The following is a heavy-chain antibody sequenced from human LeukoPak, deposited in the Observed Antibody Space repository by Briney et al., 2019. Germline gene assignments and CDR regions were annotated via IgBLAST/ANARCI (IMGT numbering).Heavy chain of an antibody. CDR1: GFTFSSYA. CDR3: ARDSPGYGGYSY. D-gene: IGHD5-12*01. Sequence: GGSLRLSCAASGFTFSSYAMHWVRQAPGKGLEWVAVISYVGSNKYYADSVQGRFTISRDNSKNTLYLRMNSLRAEDTAVYYCARDSPGYGGYSYWGQGTLVTVSS. V-gene: IGHV3-30-3*01. CDR2: ISYVGSNK. J-gene: IGHJ4*02.